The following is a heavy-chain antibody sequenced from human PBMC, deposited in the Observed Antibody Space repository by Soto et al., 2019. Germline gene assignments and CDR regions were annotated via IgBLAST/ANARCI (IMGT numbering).Heavy chain of an antibody. CDR3: ARDRGSYGMDV. V-gene: IGHV4-31*03. CDR1: GDSISGGYY. Sequence: PSETLSLTCTVSGDSISGGYYWSWIRQHPGKGLEWIGYVSPSGYTYYNPSLNSRVSISIDTSKNHFSLEVSSVTAADTDVYYCARDRGSYGMDVWGQGTTVTVSS. J-gene: IGHJ6*02. CDR2: VSPSGYT.